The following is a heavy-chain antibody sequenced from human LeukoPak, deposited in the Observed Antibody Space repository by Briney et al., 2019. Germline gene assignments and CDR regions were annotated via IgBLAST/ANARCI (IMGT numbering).Heavy chain of an antibody. CDR2: ISGSGGST. J-gene: IGHJ4*02. D-gene: IGHD5-18*01. Sequence: GGSLRLSCAASGFTFSSYAMSWVRQAPGKGLEWVSAISGSGGSTYYADSVKGRFTISRDNSKNTLCLQMNSLRAEDTAVYYCAKDGQSGYSYGGGQGTLVTVSS. V-gene: IGHV3-23*01. CDR3: AKDGQSGYSYG. CDR1: GFTFSSYA.